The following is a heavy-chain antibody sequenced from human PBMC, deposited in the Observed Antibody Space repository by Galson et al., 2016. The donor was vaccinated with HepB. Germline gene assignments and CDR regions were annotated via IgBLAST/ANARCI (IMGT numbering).Heavy chain of an antibody. D-gene: IGHD2-2*01. CDR2: TYYRSKWYN. CDR1: GDSVSSNSAA. CDR3: ASKFCSANYYGFDY. Sequence: CAISGDSVSSNSAAWNWIRQSPSRGLEWLGRTYYRSKWYNDYAVSVKSRIIVNPDTSKSQFSLKLTSVNAADTAVYYCASKFCSANYYGFDYWGQGTLVTVAS. J-gene: IGHJ4*02. V-gene: IGHV6-1*01.